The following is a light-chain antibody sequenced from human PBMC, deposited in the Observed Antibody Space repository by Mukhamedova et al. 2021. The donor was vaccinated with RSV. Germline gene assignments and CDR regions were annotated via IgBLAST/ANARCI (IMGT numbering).Light chain of an antibody. CDR2: KAT. CDR3: QQYQDYTWT. Sequence: WYQRRVHGKAPKILIYKATNLERGVPSRFSGSGSGTEFTLTISSLQPDDLATYYCQQYQDYTWTFGQGTKVEIK. V-gene: IGKV1-5*03. J-gene: IGKJ1*01.